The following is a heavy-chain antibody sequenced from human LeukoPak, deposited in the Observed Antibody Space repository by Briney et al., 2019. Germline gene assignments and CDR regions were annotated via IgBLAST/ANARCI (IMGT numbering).Heavy chain of an antibody. D-gene: IGHD4-17*01. CDR2: ISYDGSNK. CDR1: GFTFSSYG. Sequence: GRSLRLSCAASGFTFSSYGMQWVRQAPGKGLEWVAVISYDGSNKYYADSVKGRFTISRDNSKNTLYLQMNSLRAEDTAVYYCAKDRDYGDYLGWGQGTLVTVSS. V-gene: IGHV3-30*18. J-gene: IGHJ4*02. CDR3: AKDRDYGDYLG.